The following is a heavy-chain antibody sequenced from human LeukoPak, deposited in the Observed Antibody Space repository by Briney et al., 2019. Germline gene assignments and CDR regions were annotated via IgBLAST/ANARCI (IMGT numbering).Heavy chain of an antibody. D-gene: IGHD3-10*01. Sequence: ASVKVSCKASGYTFTSYGISWVRQAPGQGLEWMGWISAYNGNTNYAQKLQGRVTMTTDTSTSTAYMELRSLRSDDTAVYYCERVKPRFGELAGLDYWGQGTLVTVSS. CDR1: GYTFTSYG. CDR2: ISAYNGNT. V-gene: IGHV1-18*01. J-gene: IGHJ4*02. CDR3: ERVKPRFGELAGLDY.